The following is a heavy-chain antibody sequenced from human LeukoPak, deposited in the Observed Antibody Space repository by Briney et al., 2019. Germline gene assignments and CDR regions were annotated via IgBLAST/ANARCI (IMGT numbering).Heavy chain of an antibody. Sequence: GGSLRLSCAASGFTFSDYYMSWIRQAPGKWLEWVSYISSSGSTIYYADSVKGRFTISRDNAKNSLYLQMNSLRAEDTAVYYCARGYYDSSGYYYPLWGQGTLVTVSS. V-gene: IGHV3-11*04. J-gene: IGHJ4*02. CDR2: ISSSGSTI. D-gene: IGHD3-22*01. CDR3: ARGYYDSSGYYYPL. CDR1: GFTFSDYY.